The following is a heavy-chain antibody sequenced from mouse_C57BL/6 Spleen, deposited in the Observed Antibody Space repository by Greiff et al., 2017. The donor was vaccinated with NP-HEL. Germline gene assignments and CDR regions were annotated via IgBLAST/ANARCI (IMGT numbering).Heavy chain of an antibody. CDR2: ISDGGSYT. J-gene: IGHJ3*01. Sequence: EVQGVESGGGLVKPGGSLKLSCAASGFTFSSYAMSWVRQTPEKRLEWVATISDGGSYTYYPDNVKGRFTISRDNAKNNLYLQMSHLKSEDTAMYYCAREGGLRRFAYWGQGTLVTVSA. D-gene: IGHD2-4*01. CDR3: AREGGLRRFAY. V-gene: IGHV5-4*01. CDR1: GFTFSSYA.